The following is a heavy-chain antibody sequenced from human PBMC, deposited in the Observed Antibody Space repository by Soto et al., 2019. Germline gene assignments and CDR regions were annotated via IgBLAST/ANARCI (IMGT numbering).Heavy chain of an antibody. Sequence: GGSLRLSCAASGFTFSSYAMSWVRQAPGKGLEWASDISGSGGSTYYADSVKGRFTISRDNSKNTLYLQMNSLRAEDTAVYYCAKDYDSSGYRWFDPWGQGTLVTVSS. CDR1: GFTFSSYA. CDR2: ISGSGGST. J-gene: IGHJ5*02. CDR3: AKDYDSSGYRWFDP. V-gene: IGHV3-23*01. D-gene: IGHD3-22*01.